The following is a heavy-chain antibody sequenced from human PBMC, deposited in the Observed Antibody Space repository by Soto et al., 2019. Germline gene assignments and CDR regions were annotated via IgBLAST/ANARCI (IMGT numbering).Heavy chain of an antibody. D-gene: IGHD2-15*01. J-gene: IGHJ6*02. V-gene: IGHV1-18*01. CDR1: GYTFTSYG. CDR2: ISAYNGNT. CDR3: ARDCRGGSCYNYYYYGMDV. Sequence: GASVKVSCKASGYTFTSYGISWVRQAPGQGLEWMGWISAYNGNTNYAQKLQGRVTMTTDTSTSTAYMELRSLRSDDTAVYYCARDCRGGSCYNYYYYGMDVWGQGTTVTVSS.